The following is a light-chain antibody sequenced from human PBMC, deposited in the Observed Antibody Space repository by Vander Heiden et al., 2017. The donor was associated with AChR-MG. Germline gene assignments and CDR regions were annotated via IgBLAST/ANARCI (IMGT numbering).Light chain of an antibody. CDR2: AAS. CDR3: RQHKSYPWT. Sequence: DIQMTQSPSAMSASVGDRVTITCRASQGINNYLAWFQQKPGKVPERLIYAASSLQSGVPSRFSGSGSGTEFTLTISSLQPEDFATYYCRQHKSYPWTFGQRTKVEI. CDR1: QGINNY. V-gene: IGKV1-17*03. J-gene: IGKJ1*01.